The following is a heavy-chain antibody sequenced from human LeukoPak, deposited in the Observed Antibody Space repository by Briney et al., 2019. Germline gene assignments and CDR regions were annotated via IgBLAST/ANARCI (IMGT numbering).Heavy chain of an antibody. Sequence: GGSLRPSCAASGFTFSSYWMSWVRQAPGKGLEWVANIKQDGSEKYYVDSVKGRFTISRDNAKNSLYLQMNSLRAEDTAVYYCARDRSYYDYVWGSYRYTDFYYFDYWGQGTLVTVSS. D-gene: IGHD3-16*02. CDR2: IKQDGSEK. CDR1: GFTFSSYW. V-gene: IGHV3-7*03. CDR3: ARDRSYYDYVWGSYRYTDFYYFDY. J-gene: IGHJ4*02.